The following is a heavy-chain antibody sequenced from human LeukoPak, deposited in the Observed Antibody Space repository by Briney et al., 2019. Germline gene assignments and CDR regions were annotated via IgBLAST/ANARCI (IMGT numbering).Heavy chain of an antibody. D-gene: IGHD3-22*01. J-gene: IGHJ4*02. CDR3: ARHLYYYDSSGYSDY. V-gene: IGHV3-30-3*01. Sequence: GGSLRLSCAASGFTFSSYAMPWVRQAPGKGLEWVAVISYDGSNKYYADSVKGRFTISRDNSKNTLYLQMNSLRAEDTAVYYCARHLYYYDSSGYSDYWGQGTLVTVSS. CDR1: GFTFSSYA. CDR2: ISYDGSNK.